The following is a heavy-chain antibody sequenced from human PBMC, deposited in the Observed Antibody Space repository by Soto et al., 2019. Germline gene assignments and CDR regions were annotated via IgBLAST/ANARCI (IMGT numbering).Heavy chain of an antibody. CDR3: ARAGIAVASTSFDY. D-gene: IGHD6-19*01. Sequence: QVQLVESGGGVVQPGRSLRLSCAASGFTFSSYAMHWVRQAPGKGLEWVAVISYDGSNKYYADSVKGRFTTSRDNSKNTLYLQMNSLRAEDTAVYYCARAGIAVASTSFDYWGQGTLVTVSS. CDR1: GFTFSSYA. V-gene: IGHV3-30-3*01. J-gene: IGHJ4*02. CDR2: ISYDGSNK.